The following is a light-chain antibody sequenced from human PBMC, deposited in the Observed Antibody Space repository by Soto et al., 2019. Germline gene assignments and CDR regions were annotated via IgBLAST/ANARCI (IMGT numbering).Light chain of an antibody. CDR2: GAS. CDR1: QSVSSRH. Sequence: EIVLTQSPGTLSLSPGERATLSCRASQSVSSRHLAWYQQKPGQAPRLPIYGASNRATGIPDSFSGSGSGTDFTLTISRLEDEDCAVYYCSLYGSSPLYIFGQGTKLEIK. CDR3: SLYGSSPLYI. V-gene: IGKV3-20*01. J-gene: IGKJ2*01.